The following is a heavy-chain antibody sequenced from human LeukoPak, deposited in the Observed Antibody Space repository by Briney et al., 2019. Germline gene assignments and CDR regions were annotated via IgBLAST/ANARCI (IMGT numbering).Heavy chain of an antibody. D-gene: IGHD2-21*01. CDR1: GASITTNNYN. J-gene: IGHJ4*02. V-gene: IGHV4-39*07. CDR2: IFYSGVT. Sequence: SETLSLTCTVSGASITTNNYNWAWIRQPPGKGLEWIGSIFYSGVTYYNPSLKSRVTISLDTSKNQFSLKLSSVTAADTAVYYCARGVVIAPQTFDYWGQGTLVTVSS. CDR3: ARGVVIAPQTFDY.